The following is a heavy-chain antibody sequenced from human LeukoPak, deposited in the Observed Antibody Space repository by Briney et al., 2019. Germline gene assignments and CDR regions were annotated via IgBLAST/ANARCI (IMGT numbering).Heavy chain of an antibody. Sequence: PSETLSLTCDVSGGSISAYYWTWIRQPPGQGLEWIGYVYNSGTTNYNPSLKSRVIMSVDTAERQVSLRLTSVTAADTAVYYCARGRAVAGREYFDYWGQGTLVTVSS. V-gene: IGHV4-59*01. CDR1: GGSISAYY. D-gene: IGHD6-19*01. J-gene: IGHJ4*02. CDR3: ARGRAVAGREYFDY. CDR2: VYNSGTT.